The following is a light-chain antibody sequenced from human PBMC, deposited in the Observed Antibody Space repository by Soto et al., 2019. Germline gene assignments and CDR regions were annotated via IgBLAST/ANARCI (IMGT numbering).Light chain of an antibody. CDR1: QSVSSN. CDR2: GAS. J-gene: IGKJ1*01. CDR3: QQYNNWPWT. V-gene: IGKV3-15*01. Sequence: EILMTQYPATLSVSPGERATLSCRASQSVSSNLAWYQKKPGQAPRLLIYGASTRATGVPARFSGSGSGTEFTLTISSLQSEDFAVYYCQQYNNWPWTFGQGTKVDIK.